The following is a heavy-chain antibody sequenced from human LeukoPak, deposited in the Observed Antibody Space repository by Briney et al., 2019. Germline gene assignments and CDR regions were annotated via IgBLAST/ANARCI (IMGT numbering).Heavy chain of an antibody. J-gene: IGHJ4*02. D-gene: IGHD6-19*01. V-gene: IGHV1-2*02. Sequence: ASVKVSCKPSGYTFTGYYLHRVRQAPGQGLEWMGWINPNTGATIYAEKFQGRVTMTRDTSIDTAYMEMRSLRSDDTALYYCARDRVGSGWPRPWYFEFWGQGTLITVSS. CDR1: GYTFTGYY. CDR3: ARDRVGSGWPRPWYFEF. CDR2: INPNTGAT.